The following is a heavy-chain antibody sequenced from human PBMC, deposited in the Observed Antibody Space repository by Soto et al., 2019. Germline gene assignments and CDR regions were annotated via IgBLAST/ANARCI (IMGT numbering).Heavy chain of an antibody. V-gene: IGHV4-34*01. J-gene: IGHJ4*02. D-gene: IGHD2-2*01. Sequence: SETLSLTCAVYGGSFSGYYWSWIRQPPGKGLEWIGEINHSGSTNYNPSLKSRVTISVDTSKNQFSLKLSSVTAADTAVYYCARAPDIVVVPAAPTGFDYWGQGTLVTVSS. CDR1: GGSFSGYY. CDR2: INHSGST. CDR3: ARAPDIVVVPAAPTGFDY.